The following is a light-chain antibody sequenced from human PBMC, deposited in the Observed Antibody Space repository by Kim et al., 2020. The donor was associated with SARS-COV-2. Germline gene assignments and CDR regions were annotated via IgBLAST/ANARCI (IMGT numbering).Light chain of an antibody. CDR2: KAS. CDR1: QSISTW. J-gene: IGKJ2*03. V-gene: IGKV1-5*03. Sequence: LSASVGDRVTITCRASQSISTWLAWYQQKPGKAPKLLIYKASSLEGGVPARFSGSGSGTEFTLTISSLQPDDFATYYCQQYFSYSSFGQGTKLEI. CDR3: QQYFSYSS.